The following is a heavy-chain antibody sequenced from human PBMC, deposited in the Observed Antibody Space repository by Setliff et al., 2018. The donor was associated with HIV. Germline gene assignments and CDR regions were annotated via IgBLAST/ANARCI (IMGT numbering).Heavy chain of an antibody. CDR1: GFTFSSYW. CDR2: IKQDGSEK. CDR3: ARDRRITMIVVVITNMDV. V-gene: IGHV3-7*01. D-gene: IGHD3-22*01. Sequence: GGSLRLSCAASGFTFSSYWMSWVRQAPGKGLEWVANIKQDGSEKSYVDSVKGRFTISRDNAKNSLYLQMNSLRAEDTAVYYCARDRRITMIVVVITNMDVWGKGTTVTVSS. J-gene: IGHJ6*03.